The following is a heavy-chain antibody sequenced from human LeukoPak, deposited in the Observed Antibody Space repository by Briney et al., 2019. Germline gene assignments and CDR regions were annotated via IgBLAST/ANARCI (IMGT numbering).Heavy chain of an antibody. CDR3: ARGPNHYYYMDF. CDR1: GYSFTCYY. Sequence: ASMKVSCKASGYSFTCYYIHWVRQAPGQGLEWMGWINPDGDVTKSAQKFQGRVTMTTDKSINTVFMELSGLTSDDTALYYCARGPNHYYYMDFWGKGTTVSVSS. D-gene: IGHD2-8*01. CDR2: INPDGDVT. V-gene: IGHV1-2*02. J-gene: IGHJ6*03.